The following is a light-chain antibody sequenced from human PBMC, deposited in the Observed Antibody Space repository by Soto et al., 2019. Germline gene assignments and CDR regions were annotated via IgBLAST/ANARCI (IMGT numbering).Light chain of an antibody. CDR1: QSVGRNY. J-gene: IGKJ4*01. CDR2: TAS. V-gene: IGKV3-20*01. Sequence: EIVLTQSPGTLSLSPGERATLSCRASQSVGRNYLAWYQQKPGQAPGLLIYTASSRATGIPDRFSRSGSGTNFTLNISRLEPDDFAVYYCQQFASSPITFGGGTKVEIK. CDR3: QQFASSPIT.